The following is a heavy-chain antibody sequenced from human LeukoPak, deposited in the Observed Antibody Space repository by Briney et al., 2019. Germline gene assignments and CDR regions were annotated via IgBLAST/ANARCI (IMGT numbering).Heavy chain of an antibody. CDR3: ARSLAHCSGGSCYFGGMDV. V-gene: IGHV4-31*03. CDR1: GGSISSGGYY. J-gene: IGHJ6*02. CDR2: IYYSGST. D-gene: IGHD2-15*01. Sequence: SQTLSLTCTVSGGSISSGGYYWSWIRQHPGTGLEWIGYIYYSGSTYYNPSLKSRVTIPVDTSKNQFSLKLSSVTAADTAVYYCARSLAHCSGGSCYFGGMDVWGQGTTVTVSS.